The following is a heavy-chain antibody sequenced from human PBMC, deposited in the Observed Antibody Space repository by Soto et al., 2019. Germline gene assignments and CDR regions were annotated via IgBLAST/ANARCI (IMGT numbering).Heavy chain of an antibody. CDR3: ARETIVVVPAAINWFDP. D-gene: IGHD2-2*01. J-gene: IGHJ5*02. CDR1: GGSISSGDYY. CDR2: IYYSGST. V-gene: IGHV4-30-4*01. Sequence: SETLSLTCTVSGGSISSGDYYWSWIRRPPGKGLEWIGYIYYSGSTYYNPSLKSRATISVDTSKNQFSLKLSSVTAADTAVYYCARETIVVVPAAINWFDPWGQGTLVTVSS.